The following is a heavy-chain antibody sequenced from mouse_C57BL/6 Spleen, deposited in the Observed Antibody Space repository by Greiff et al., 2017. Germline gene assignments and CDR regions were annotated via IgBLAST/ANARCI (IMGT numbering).Heavy chain of an antibody. V-gene: IGHV10-1*01. Sequence: EVKLVESGGGLVQPKGSLKLSCAASGFSFNTYAMNWVRQAPGKGLEWVARIRSKSNNYATYYADSVKDRFTISRDDSESMLYLQMNNLRTEDTAMYYCVRDDYDDAMGYWGQGTSVTVSS. D-gene: IGHD2-4*01. CDR2: IRSKSNNYAT. CDR1: GFSFNTYA. J-gene: IGHJ4*01. CDR3: VRDDYDDAMGY.